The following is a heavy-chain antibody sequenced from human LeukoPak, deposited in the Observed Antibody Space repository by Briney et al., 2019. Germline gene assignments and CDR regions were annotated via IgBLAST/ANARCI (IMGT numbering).Heavy chain of an antibody. Sequence: SQTLSLTCTVSGCSISSGSYYWSWIRQPAGKGLEWIGRIYTSGSTNYNPSLKSRVTISVDTSKNQFSLKLSSVTATDTAVYYCLRHRYFAYFDSSFDYWGQGILVTVSS. CDR3: LRHRYFAYFDSSFDY. J-gene: IGHJ4*02. V-gene: IGHV4-61*02. CDR1: GCSISSGSYY. D-gene: IGHD3-9*01. CDR2: IYTSGST.